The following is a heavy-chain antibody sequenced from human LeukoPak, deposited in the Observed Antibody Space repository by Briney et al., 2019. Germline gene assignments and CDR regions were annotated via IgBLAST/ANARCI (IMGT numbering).Heavy chain of an antibody. D-gene: IGHD6-19*01. V-gene: IGHV4-4*02. Sequence: SETLSLTCALSTVSGSSGNWWSWVRQPPGKGLEWIGEVHKTGKTNYNPSLKTRVTISIDASKNQLSLELTSVTAADAAVYYCARDIPINSSGWYWGVDYWGQGTLVTVSS. CDR3: ARDIPINSSGWYWGVDY. J-gene: IGHJ4*02. CDR2: VHKTGKT. CDR1: TVSGSSGNW.